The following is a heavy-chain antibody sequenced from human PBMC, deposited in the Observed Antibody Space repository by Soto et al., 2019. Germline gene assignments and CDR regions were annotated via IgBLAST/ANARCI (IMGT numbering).Heavy chain of an antibody. D-gene: IGHD5-18*01. CDR2: INPNSGGT. Sequence: EASVKVSCKASGYTFTGYYMHWVRQAPGQGLEWMGWINPNSGGTNYAQKFQGWVTMTRDTSISTAYMELSRLRSDDTAVYYCARGGGGYSENYGMDVWGQGTTVTVSS. CDR3: ARGGGGYSENYGMDV. V-gene: IGHV1-2*04. CDR1: GYTFTGYY. J-gene: IGHJ6*02.